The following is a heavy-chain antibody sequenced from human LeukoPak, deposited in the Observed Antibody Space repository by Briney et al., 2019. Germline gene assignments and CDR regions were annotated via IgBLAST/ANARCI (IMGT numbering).Heavy chain of an antibody. D-gene: IGHD3-16*01. J-gene: IGHJ4*02. CDR1: GFTFSSHW. CDR2: IKQDGSGI. CDR3: VAWSNAPLHINF. V-gene: IGHV3-7*01. Sequence: GESLRLSCGASGFTFSSHWMTWVRQAPGEGLEFVANIKQDGSGINYADSVKGRFTVSRDNAKNSLYLQMNSLRAEDTAVYRCVAWSNAPLHINFWGQGTLATVSS.